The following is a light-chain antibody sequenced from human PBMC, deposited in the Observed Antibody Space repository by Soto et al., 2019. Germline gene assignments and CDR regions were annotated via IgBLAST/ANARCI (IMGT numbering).Light chain of an antibody. Sequence: EIVMTQSPATLSVSPGERATLSCRASQSVSTNLAWYQQKPGQGPRLLIFGASTRAIGIPARFSGSGSGTDFTLTISSLQYEDFAVYYCQQYGRSPPYTVGQGTKLEIK. CDR2: GAS. J-gene: IGKJ2*01. CDR3: QQYGRSPPYT. CDR1: QSVSTN. V-gene: IGKV3-15*01.